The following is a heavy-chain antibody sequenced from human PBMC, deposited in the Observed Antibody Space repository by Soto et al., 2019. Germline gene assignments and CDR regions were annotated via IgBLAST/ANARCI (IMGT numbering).Heavy chain of an antibody. CDR3: ARAGGISTRRRSWFDP. V-gene: IGHV4-59*01. Sequence: SETLSLTCTVSGGSISSYYWSWIRQPPAKGLEWIGYIYYSGSTNYNPSLKSRVTISVDTSKNQFSLKLSSVTAADTAVYYCARAGGISTRRRSWFDPWGQGTLVTLSS. CDR1: GGSISSYY. D-gene: IGHD2-2*01. CDR2: IYYSGST. J-gene: IGHJ5*02.